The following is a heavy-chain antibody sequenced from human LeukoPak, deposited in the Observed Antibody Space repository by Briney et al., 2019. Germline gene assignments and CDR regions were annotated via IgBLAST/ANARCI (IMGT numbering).Heavy chain of an antibody. CDR1: GGSIRSSYYY. CDR2: IYYSGST. Sequence: SETLSLTCTVSGGSIRSSYYYWGWIRQPPGKGLEWIGSIYYSGSTYYNPSLKSRVTISVDTSKNQFSLKLSSVTAADTAVYYCARARSRSGYSDYWGQGTLVTVSS. J-gene: IGHJ4*02. V-gene: IGHV4-39*07. D-gene: IGHD2-15*01. CDR3: ARARSRSGYSDY.